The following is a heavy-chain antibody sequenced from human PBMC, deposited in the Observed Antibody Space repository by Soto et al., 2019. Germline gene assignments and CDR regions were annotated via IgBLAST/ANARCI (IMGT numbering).Heavy chain of an antibody. J-gene: IGHJ6*02. CDR1: GFTFSNAW. Sequence: PGGSLRLSCAASGFTFSNAWMSWVRQAPGKGLEWVGRIKSKTDGGTTDYAAPVKGRFTISRDDSKNTLYLQMNSLKTEDTAVYYCTTGSAAGGRYWEGDYYYYGMDVWGQGTTVTVSS. D-gene: IGHD6-19*01. V-gene: IGHV3-15*01. CDR2: IKSKTDGGTT. CDR3: TTGSAAGGRYWEGDYYYYGMDV.